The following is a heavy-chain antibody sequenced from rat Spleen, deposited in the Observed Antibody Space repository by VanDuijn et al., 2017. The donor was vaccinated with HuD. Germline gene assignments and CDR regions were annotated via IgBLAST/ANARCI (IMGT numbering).Heavy chain of an antibody. V-gene: IGHV5-19*01. CDR3: ATAGTRISRFAY. CDR1: GFTFSKYG. D-gene: IGHD1-4*01. Sequence: EVQLVESGGGLVQPGRSLKLSCAASGFTFSKYGMHWIRKAPTKGLEWVASISVSGGSSYYRDSVKGRFTLSRDNAKSTLYLQMDSLRSEDTATYYCATAGTRISRFAYWGQGTLVTVSS. J-gene: IGHJ3*01. CDR2: ISVSGGSS.